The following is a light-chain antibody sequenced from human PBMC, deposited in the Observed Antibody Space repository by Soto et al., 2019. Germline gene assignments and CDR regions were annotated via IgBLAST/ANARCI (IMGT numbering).Light chain of an antibody. CDR1: SSDVGGYNY. Sequence: QSALTQPASVSGSPGQSITIACTGTSSDVGGYNYVSWYQQHPGKAPKLMIYHVSNRPSGVSNRFSGSKSGNTASLTISGLQPEDEAEYYCSSYASSSTLYVFGAGTKLTVL. CDR3: SSYASSSTLYV. V-gene: IGLV2-14*03. J-gene: IGLJ1*01. CDR2: HVS.